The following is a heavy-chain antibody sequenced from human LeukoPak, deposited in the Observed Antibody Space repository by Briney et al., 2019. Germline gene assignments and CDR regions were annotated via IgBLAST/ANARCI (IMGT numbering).Heavy chain of an antibody. D-gene: IGHD2-21*02. J-gene: IGHJ5*02. CDR3: ARGGDCVVDNWFDP. CDR1: GFTFSSYW. Sequence: GGSLRLSCAASGFTFSSYWMHWVRQAPGKGLVWVSRINSDGSSTSYADSVKGRFTISRDNAKNTLYLQMNSLRAEDTAVYYCARGGDCVVDNWFDPWGQGTLVTVSS. V-gene: IGHV3-74*01. CDR2: INSDGSST.